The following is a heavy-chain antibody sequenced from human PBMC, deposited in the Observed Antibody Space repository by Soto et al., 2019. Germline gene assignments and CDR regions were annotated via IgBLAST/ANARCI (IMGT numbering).Heavy chain of an antibody. CDR1: VGSISSGGYY. CDR3: ARVSPRLGVIPAAFDY. D-gene: IGHD2-2*01. V-gene: IGHV4-31*03. J-gene: IGHJ4*02. CDR2: IYYSGST. Sequence: QVQLQESGPGLVKPSQTLSLTCTVSVGSISSGGYYWSWIRQHPGKGLEWIGYIYYSGSTYYNPSLKSRVTISVDTSKNQFSLKLSSVTAADTAVYYCARVSPRLGVIPAAFDYWGQGTLVTVSS.